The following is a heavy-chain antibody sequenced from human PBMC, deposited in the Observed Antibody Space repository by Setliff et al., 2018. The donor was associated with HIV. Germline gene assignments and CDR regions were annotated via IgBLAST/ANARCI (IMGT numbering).Heavy chain of an antibody. CDR2: INRDNGGI. V-gene: IGHV1-2*06. D-gene: IGHD6-6*01. J-gene: IGHJ4*02. CDR3: ARDHIAARSVDY. CDR1: GYSFTAYQ. Sequence: GASVKVSCKTFGYSFTAYQMHWLRQAPGQGLEWMGRINRDNGGIDYAQKFQGRVTMSRDTSTKTVYMELSSLRSEDTAVYYCARDHIAARSVDYWGQGTLVTVSS.